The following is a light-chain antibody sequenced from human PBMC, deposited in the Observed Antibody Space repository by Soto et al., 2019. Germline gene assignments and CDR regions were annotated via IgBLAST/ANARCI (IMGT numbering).Light chain of an antibody. CDR2: DAS. Sequence: EIVLTQSPATLSLSLVQRPTLSCRASQSVSSYLAWYQQKPGQAPRLLIYDASNRATGIPARFSGSGSGTDFTLTISSLEPEDFAVYYCQQRSNWLTFGQGTRLEIK. V-gene: IGKV3-11*01. J-gene: IGKJ5*01. CDR3: QQRSNWLT. CDR1: QSVSSY.